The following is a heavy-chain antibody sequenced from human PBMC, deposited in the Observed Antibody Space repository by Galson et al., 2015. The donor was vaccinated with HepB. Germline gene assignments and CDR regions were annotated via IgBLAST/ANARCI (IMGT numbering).Heavy chain of an antibody. CDR2: INPNSGGT. D-gene: IGHD6-13*01. CDR3: AREGASSIWYRTQRRECFYFDY. J-gene: IGHJ4*02. Sequence: SVKVSCKASGYTFTGYYMHWVRQAPGQGLEWMGWINPNSGGTNYAQRFQGRVTMTRDTSIGTAYMELSRLRSDDTAVYYCAREGASSIWYRTQRRECFYFDYWAREPWSPSPQ. V-gene: IGHV1-2*02. CDR1: GYTFTGYY.